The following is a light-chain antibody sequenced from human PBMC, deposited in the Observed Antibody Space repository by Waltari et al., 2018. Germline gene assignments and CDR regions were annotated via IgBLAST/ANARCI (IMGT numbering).Light chain of an antibody. Sequence: QSALTQPRSVSGSPGQSVTISCTGTSSNVGVYNYVSWYQQHPGKAPKVMIYDVSKRRSGVPDRYSGSKSGNTASLTISGLQTEDEADYYCCSYAGSYTWVFGGGTRLTVL. CDR3: CSYAGSYTWV. CDR1: SSNVGVYNY. CDR2: DVS. V-gene: IGLV2-11*01. J-gene: IGLJ3*02.